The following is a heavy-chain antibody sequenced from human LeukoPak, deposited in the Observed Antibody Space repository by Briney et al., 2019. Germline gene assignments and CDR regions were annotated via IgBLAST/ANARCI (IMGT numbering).Heavy chain of an antibody. V-gene: IGHV1-69*01. CDR2: IIPIFGTA. CDR3: ARGPSSGAFDI. CDR1: GGTFSSYA. Sequence: GASVTVSCKASGGTFSSYAISWVRQAPGQGLEWMGGIIPIFGTANYAQKFQGRVTITADESTSTAYMELSSLRSEDTAVYYCARGPSSGAFDIWGQGTMVTVSS. J-gene: IGHJ3*02.